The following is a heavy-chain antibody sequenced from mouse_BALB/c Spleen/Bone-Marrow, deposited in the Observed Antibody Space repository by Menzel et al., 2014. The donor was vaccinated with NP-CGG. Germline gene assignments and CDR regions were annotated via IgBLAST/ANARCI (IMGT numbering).Heavy chain of an antibody. CDR2: IDPANGNT. D-gene: IGHD2-3*01. CDR3: ARSGDGPFAY. V-gene: IGHV14-3*02. CDR1: GFNIKDTY. Sequence: EVQRVESGAELVKPGASVKLSCTASGFNIKDTYMHWVKQRPEQGLEWIGRIDPANGNTKYDPKFQGKATITADTSSNTAYLQLSSLTSEDTAVYYCARSGDGPFAYWGQGTLVTVSA. J-gene: IGHJ3*01.